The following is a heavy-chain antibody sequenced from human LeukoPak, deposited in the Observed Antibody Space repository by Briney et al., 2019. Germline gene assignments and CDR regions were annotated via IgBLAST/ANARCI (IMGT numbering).Heavy chain of an antibody. Sequence: SETLSLTCAVYGGSFSDYYWSWIRQPPGDGLEWIGEINHSGTTNYNPSLKGRVTISVDTSKNQVSLNLISLTAADTAVYYCARFGRGAWYGWVDLWGQGSLVTVSS. D-gene: IGHD2-8*02. V-gene: IGHV4-34*01. CDR1: GGSFSDYY. CDR3: ARFGRGAWYGWVDL. J-gene: IGHJ4*02. CDR2: INHSGTT.